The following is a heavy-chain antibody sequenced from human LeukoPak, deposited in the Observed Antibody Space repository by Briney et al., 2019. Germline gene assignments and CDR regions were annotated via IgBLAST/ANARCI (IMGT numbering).Heavy chain of an antibody. CDR1: GGSISSSSYY. V-gene: IGHV4-39*01. D-gene: IGHD4-23*01. CDR2: IYYSGST. CDR3: AGSGGNGFGIVDY. J-gene: IGHJ4*02. Sequence: SETLSLTCTVSGGSISSSSYYWGWIRQPPGKGLEWIGSIYYSGSTYYNPSLKSRVTISVDTSKNQFSLKLSSVTAADTAVYYCAGSGGNGFGIVDYWGQGTLVTVSS.